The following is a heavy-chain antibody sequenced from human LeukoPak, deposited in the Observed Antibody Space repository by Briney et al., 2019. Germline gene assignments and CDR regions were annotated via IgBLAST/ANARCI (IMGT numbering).Heavy chain of an antibody. Sequence: SETLSLTCTVSGGSISSYYWSWIRQPPGKGLEWIGYIYYSGSTNYNPSLKSRVTISVDTSKNQFSLKLSSVTAADKAVYYCARVEMATTSRNWFDPWGQGTLVTVSS. V-gene: IGHV4-59*01. CDR3: ARVEMATTSRNWFDP. CDR1: GGSISSYY. D-gene: IGHD5-24*01. CDR2: IYYSGST. J-gene: IGHJ5*02.